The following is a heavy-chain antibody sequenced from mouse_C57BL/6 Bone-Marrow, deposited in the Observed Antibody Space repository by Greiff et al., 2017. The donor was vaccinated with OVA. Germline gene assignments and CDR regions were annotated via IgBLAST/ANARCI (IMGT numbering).Heavy chain of an antibody. D-gene: IGHD1-2*01. CDR2: IHPNSGST. J-gene: IGHJ1*03. V-gene: IGHV1-64*01. CDR1: GYTFTSYW. CDR3: AISVNYYGPGYFDV. Sequence: QVQLQQSGAELVKPGASVKLSCKASGYTFTSYWMHWVKQRPGQGLEWIGMIHPNSGSTNYNEKFKSKATLTVDKSSSTAYMQLSSLTSEDSAVYYGAISVNYYGPGYFDVWGTGTTVTVSS.